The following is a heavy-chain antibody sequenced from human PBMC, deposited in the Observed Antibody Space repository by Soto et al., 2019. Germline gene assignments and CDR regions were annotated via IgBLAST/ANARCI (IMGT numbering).Heavy chain of an antibody. Sequence: GGSLRLSCAASGFTFSSYSMNWVRQAPGKGLEWVSYISSSSSTIYYADSVKGRFTISRDNAKNSLYLQMNSLRDEDTAVYYCARPTYYDFWSGYYTGIENGMDAWGQGTTVTVSS. CDR2: ISSSSSTI. V-gene: IGHV3-48*02. J-gene: IGHJ6*02. CDR3: ARPTYYDFWSGYYTGIENGMDA. CDR1: GFTFSSYS. D-gene: IGHD3-3*01.